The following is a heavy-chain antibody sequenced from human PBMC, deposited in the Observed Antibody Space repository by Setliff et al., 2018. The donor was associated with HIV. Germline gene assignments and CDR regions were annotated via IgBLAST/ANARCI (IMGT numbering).Heavy chain of an antibody. V-gene: IGHV3-21*04. J-gene: IGHJ4*02. CDR1: GFTFSGSA. Sequence: PGGSLRLSCAASGFTFSGSAMHWVRQAPGKGLEWVSSISPSHDYIYYADSVKGRFTISRDNSKNILYVQMNSLRVEDTAVYYCAREEPFWNGYYYTYYFDSWGQGTLDTVSS. CDR2: ISPSHDYI. D-gene: IGHD3-3*01. CDR3: AREEPFWNGYYYTYYFDS.